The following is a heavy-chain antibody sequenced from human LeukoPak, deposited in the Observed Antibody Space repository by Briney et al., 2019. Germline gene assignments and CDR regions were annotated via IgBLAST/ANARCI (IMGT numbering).Heavy chain of an antibody. CDR3: ARGTRGSVRGAFNY. CDR2: IYHSGST. J-gene: IGHJ4*02. CDR1: GYSISSGYF. Sequence: SETLSLTCTVSGYSISSGYFWGWIRQPPGKGLEYIGSIYHSGSTYYNPSLKSRVTISVDTSENQFSLKLSSVTAADTAVYYCARGTRGSVRGAFNYWGQGTLVTVSS. D-gene: IGHD3-10*01. V-gene: IGHV4-38-2*02.